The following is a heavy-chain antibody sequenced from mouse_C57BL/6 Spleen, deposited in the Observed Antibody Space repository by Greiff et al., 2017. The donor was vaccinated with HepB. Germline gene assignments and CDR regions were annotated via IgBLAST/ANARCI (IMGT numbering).Heavy chain of an antibody. J-gene: IGHJ2*01. V-gene: IGHV14-1*01. D-gene: IGHD1-1*01. CDR1: GFNIKDYY. CDR2: IDPEDGDT. CDR3: TTNHYGSSYPFDY. Sequence: VQLQQSGAELVRPGASVKLSCTASGFNIKDYYMHWVKQRPEQGLEWIGRIDPEDGDTEYAPKFQGKATMTADTSSNTAYLQLSSLTSEDTAVYYCTTNHYGSSYPFDYWGQGTTLTVSS.